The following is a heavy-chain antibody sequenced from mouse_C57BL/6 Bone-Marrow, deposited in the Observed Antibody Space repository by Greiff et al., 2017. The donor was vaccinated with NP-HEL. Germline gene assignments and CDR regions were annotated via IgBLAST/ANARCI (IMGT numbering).Heavy chain of an antibody. CDR2: IYPGDGAT. J-gene: IGHJ4*01. CDR1: GYAFSSYW. Sequence: QVHVKQSGAELVKPGASVKISCKASGYAFSSYWMNWVKERPGKGLEWIGQIYPGDGATKYNGKFKGKATLTAAKSSSTAYMQVSSLTSEDSAVYFLARGDYGSSRFGYAMDYWGQGTSVTVSS. D-gene: IGHD1-1*01. CDR3: ARGDYGSSRFGYAMDY. V-gene: IGHV1-80*01.